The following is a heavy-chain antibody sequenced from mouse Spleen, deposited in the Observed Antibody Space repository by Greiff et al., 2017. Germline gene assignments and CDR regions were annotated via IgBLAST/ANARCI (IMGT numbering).Heavy chain of an antibody. J-gene: IGHJ4*01. Sequence: EVMLVESGGLLVNPGGSLKLSCAASVFTLCDYGVHWXRQAPEKGLEWVAYISSGSSTIYYADTVKGRFTISRDNAKNTLFLQMTSLRSEDTAMYYCARRGSSPYAMDYWGQGTSVTVSS. CDR3: ARRGSSPYAMDY. V-gene: IGHV5-17*01. CDR2: ISSGSSTI. CDR1: VFTLCDYG. D-gene: IGHD1-1*01.